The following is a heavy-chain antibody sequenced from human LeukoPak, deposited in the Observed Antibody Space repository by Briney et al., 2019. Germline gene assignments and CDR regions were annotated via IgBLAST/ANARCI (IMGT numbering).Heavy chain of an antibody. CDR2: IYYSGRT. Sequence: SETLSLTCAVYGGSFSGYYWGWIRQPPGKGLEWIGTIYYSGRTYYNPSLKSRVTIFVDTSKNQFSLKVNSVTAADTAVYYCARLADYDSSPLGYWGQGNLVTVSS. CDR3: ARLADYDSSPLGY. CDR1: GGSFSGYY. V-gene: IGHV4-34*01. J-gene: IGHJ4*02. D-gene: IGHD3-22*01.